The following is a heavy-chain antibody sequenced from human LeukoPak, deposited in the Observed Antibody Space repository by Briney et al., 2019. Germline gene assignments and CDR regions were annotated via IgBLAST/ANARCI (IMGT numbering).Heavy chain of an antibody. CDR1: GFTFSSYE. CDR3: ARVGSLRYFDRSYYFDY. V-gene: IGHV3-48*03. Sequence: GSLRLSCAVSGFTFSSYEMNWVRQAPGKGLEWLSYISSSGSTIYYADSVKGRFTISRDNAKNSLYLQMNSLRAEDTAVYYRARVGSLRYFDRSYYFDYWGQGTLVTVSS. D-gene: IGHD3-9*01. J-gene: IGHJ4*02. CDR2: ISSSGSTI.